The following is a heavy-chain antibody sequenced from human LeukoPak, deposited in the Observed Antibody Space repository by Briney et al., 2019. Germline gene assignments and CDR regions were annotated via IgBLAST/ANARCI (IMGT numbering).Heavy chain of an antibody. V-gene: IGHV1-8*01. CDR1: GYTFTSYD. J-gene: IGHJ6*02. Sequence: ASVKVSCKASGYTFTSYDLNWVRQATGQGLEWMGWMNPNSGNTGYAQKFQGRVTMTRNTSISTAYMELSSLRSEDTAVYYCARRGVYCSGGSCTYYYGMDVWGQGTTVTVSS. D-gene: IGHD2-15*01. CDR2: MNPNSGNT. CDR3: ARRGVYCSGGSCTYYYGMDV.